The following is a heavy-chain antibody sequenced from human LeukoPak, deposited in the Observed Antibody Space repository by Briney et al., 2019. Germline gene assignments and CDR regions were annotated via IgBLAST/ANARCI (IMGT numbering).Heavy chain of an antibody. V-gene: IGHV3-23*01. CDR3: AKDLTVTTIGYFDY. CDR2: ISGSST. J-gene: IGHJ4*02. D-gene: IGHD4-17*01. CDR1: GFTFSSYA. Sequence: GGSLRLSCAASGFTFSSYAMSWVRQAPRKGLEWVSIISGSSTYYADSVKGRFTISRDTTKSTLSLQMNSLKAEDTAVYYCAKDLTVTTIGYFDYWGQGTLVTVSS.